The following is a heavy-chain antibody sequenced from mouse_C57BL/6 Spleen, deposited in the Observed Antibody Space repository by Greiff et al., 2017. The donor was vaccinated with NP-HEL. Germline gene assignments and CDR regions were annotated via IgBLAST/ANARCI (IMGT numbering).Heavy chain of an antibody. Sequence: VQLKESGGGLVKPGGSLKLSCAASGFTFSDYGMHWVRQAPEKGLEWVAYISSGNITIYYEDTVKGRCTISRDNAKNTLFLQMTRLRSEDTAMYNCARDYYGSKVDYWGQGTSVTVSS. CDR1: GFTFSDYG. J-gene: IGHJ4*01. D-gene: IGHD1-1*01. V-gene: IGHV5-17*01. CDR3: ARDYYGSKVDY. CDR2: ISSGNITI.